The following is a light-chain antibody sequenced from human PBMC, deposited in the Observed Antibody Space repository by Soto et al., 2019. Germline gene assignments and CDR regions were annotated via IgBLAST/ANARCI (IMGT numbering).Light chain of an antibody. CDR3: QQYGSRPFT. Sequence: EMVLTQSPGTLSLSPGARATLSCRARQSVYSSYLAWYQQTPGQAPRLLIYGASTRATGIPDRFSGSGSGTDFTLTISRLEPEDFAVYYCQQYGSRPFTFGQGTKAEIK. CDR1: QSVYSSY. J-gene: IGKJ2*01. CDR2: GAS. V-gene: IGKV3-20*01.